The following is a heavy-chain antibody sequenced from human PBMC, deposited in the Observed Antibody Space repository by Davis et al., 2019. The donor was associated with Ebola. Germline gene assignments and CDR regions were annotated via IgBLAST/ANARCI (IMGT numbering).Heavy chain of an antibody. Sequence: GESLKISCAASGFSFSYYSMNWVRQAPGKGLEWISYISSSSTNIYYADSVKGRFTTSRDNAKNSLYLQMNSLRAEDTAVYYCARDPSYDSWYFDYWGQGTLVTVST. CDR3: ARDPSYDSWYFDY. CDR2: ISSSSTNI. V-gene: IGHV3-48*04. D-gene: IGHD3-22*01. CDR1: GFSFSYYS. J-gene: IGHJ4*02.